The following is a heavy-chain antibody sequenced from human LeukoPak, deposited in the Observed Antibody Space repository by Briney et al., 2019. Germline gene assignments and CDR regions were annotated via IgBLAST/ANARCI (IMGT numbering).Heavy chain of an antibody. Sequence: SETLSLTCRVSGGSISNYYWSWIRQPPGKGLEGIGYSDYSGSTNYSPSLKSRVTISVDTSKKQFSLKLRSVTAADTAVYYCARDIGGSYYFHYWGQGTLVTVSS. CDR3: ARDIGGSYYFHY. V-gene: IGHV4-59*01. J-gene: IGHJ4*02. D-gene: IGHD1-26*01. CDR2: SDYSGST. CDR1: GGSISNYY.